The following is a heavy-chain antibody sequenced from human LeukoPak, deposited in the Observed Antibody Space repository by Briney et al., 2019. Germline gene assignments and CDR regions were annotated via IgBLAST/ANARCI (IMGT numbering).Heavy chain of an antibody. CDR1: GFTISSNY. V-gene: IGHV3-66*01. CDR3: ARVEVAGFQH. Sequence: PGGSLRLSCAASGFTISSNYMSWVRQAPGKGLEWVSVIYSGGSTYYADSVKGRFTISRDNSKNSLYLQMNSLRAEDTAVYYCARVEVAGFQHWGQGTLVTVSS. D-gene: IGHD6-19*01. CDR2: IYSGGST. J-gene: IGHJ1*01.